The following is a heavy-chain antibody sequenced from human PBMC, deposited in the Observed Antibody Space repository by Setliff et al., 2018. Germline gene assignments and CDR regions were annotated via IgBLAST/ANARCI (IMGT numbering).Heavy chain of an antibody. CDR2: MYFSGST. V-gene: IGHV4-39*01. CDR3: ARASVVHAIAVGY. CDR1: GGSISTNSYY. Sequence: SETLSLTCTVSGGSISTNSYYWGWIRQPPGKGLEWIGSMYFSGSTYYNPSLKSRVTMSIDKSKNEFSLNLTSVTAADTAVYYCARASVVHAIAVGYWGQGTLVTVSS. J-gene: IGHJ4*02. D-gene: IGHD2-15*01.